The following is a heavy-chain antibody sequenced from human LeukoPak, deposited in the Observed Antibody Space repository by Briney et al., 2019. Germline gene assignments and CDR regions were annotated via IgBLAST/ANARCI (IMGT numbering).Heavy chain of an antibody. D-gene: IGHD3-10*01. CDR2: IHYTGST. V-gene: IGHV4-61*01. CDR3: ARGGYYGSGNDFRFDP. J-gene: IGHJ5*02. CDR1: GGSINSSNYY. Sequence: SETLSLTCTVSGGSINSSNYYWSWIRQSPGKGLECIGYIHYTGSTNYNPSLKSRVTISVETSKNQFSLKLKSVTAADTAVYYCARGGYYGSGNDFRFDPWGQGTLVTVSS.